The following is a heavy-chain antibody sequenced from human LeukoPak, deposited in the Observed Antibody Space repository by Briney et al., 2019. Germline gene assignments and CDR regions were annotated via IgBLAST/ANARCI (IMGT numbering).Heavy chain of an antibody. J-gene: IGHJ4*02. CDR1: GYTFTAYY. Sequence: ASVKVSCKASGYTFTAYYIYWVRQAPEQGLEWMGWINPNSGGTNFAQKFQGRVTMTGDTSITTAYMELSRLRSDDTAVYYCAKGISVAQYFDAWGQGALVTVSS. CDR3: AKGISVAQYFDA. CDR2: INPNSGGT. V-gene: IGHV1-2*02. D-gene: IGHD6-19*01.